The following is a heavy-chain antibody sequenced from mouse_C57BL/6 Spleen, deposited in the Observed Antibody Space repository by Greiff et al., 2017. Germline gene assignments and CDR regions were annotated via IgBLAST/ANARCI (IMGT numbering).Heavy chain of an antibody. CDR1: GYTFTDYE. CDR3: TRDYYGSSYRYYFDY. CDR2: IDPETGGT. V-gene: IGHV1-15*01. D-gene: IGHD1-1*01. Sequence: VQLQQSGAELVRPGASVTLSCKASGYTFTDYEMHWVKQTPVHGLEWIGAIDPETGGTAYNQKFKGKAILTADKSSSTAYMELRSLTSEDSAVYYCTRDYYGSSYRYYFDYWGQGTTLTVSS. J-gene: IGHJ2*01.